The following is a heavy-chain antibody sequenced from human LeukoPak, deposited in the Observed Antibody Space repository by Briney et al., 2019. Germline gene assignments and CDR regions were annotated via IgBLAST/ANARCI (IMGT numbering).Heavy chain of an antibody. CDR1: GGSITSTNW. V-gene: IGHV4-4*02. CDR3: SRENGAFSPFGY. J-gene: IGHJ4*02. Sequence: SETLSLTCGVSGGSITSTNWWSWVRQPPGQGLEWIGEVSLSGLTNYNPSLSSRIIMALDTSKNHLSLHLTSVTSADTAVYYCSRENGAFSPFGYWGQGYLVTVLS. D-gene: IGHD2-8*01. CDR2: VSLSGLT.